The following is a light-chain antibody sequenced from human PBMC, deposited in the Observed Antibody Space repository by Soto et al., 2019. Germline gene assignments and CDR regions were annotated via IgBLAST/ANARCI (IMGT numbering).Light chain of an antibody. CDR3: QVWDTVGYHPV. J-gene: IGLJ1*01. CDR1: NIGSKS. CDR2: DDS. V-gene: IGLV3-21*02. Sequence: SYELTQPPSVSAAPGQTATISCGGDNIGSKSVHWYQQKPGQAPVLVVYDDSDRPSGIPERFSGSNSGDAATLTISRVEADDEADYYCQVWDTVGYHPVFGTGTKLTVL.